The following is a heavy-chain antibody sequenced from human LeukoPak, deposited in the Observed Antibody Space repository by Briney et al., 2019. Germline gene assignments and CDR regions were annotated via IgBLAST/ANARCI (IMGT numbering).Heavy chain of an antibody. CDR1: GFTFSSYW. V-gene: IGHV3-74*01. J-gene: IGHJ1*01. CDR3: ARAPSEIGGYYPEYFRH. Sequence: AGGSLRLSCAASGFTFSSYWMHWVRQAPGKGLVWVSRIKSDGSTRYADSLKGRFTVSRHNAKNTVSLQMNSLRAEDTGVYYCARAPSEIGGYYPEYFRHWGQGTLVIVSS. D-gene: IGHD3-22*01. CDR2: IKSDGST.